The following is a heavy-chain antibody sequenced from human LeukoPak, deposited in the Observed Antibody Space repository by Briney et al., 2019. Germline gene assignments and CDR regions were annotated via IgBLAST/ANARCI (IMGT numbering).Heavy chain of an antibody. Sequence: ASVKVSCKASGYTFTSYDINWVRQAPGQGLEWMGIINPSGGSTSYAQKFQGRVTMTRDTSTSTVYMELSSLRSEDTAVYYCATDATTGAFDIWGQGTMVTVSS. J-gene: IGHJ3*02. V-gene: IGHV1-46*01. D-gene: IGHD1-26*01. CDR2: INPSGGST. CDR1: GYTFTSYD. CDR3: ATDATTGAFDI.